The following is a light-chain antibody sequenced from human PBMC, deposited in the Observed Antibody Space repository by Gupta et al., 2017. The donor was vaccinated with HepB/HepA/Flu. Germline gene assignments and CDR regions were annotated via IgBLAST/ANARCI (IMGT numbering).Light chain of an antibody. J-gene: IGLJ1*01. Sequence: QSALTQPRSLSGSPGQSVTISCTGSSSDVGAYNYVSWYQQHPGKAPKLMIYDVSKRPSGVPDRFSGSKSGNTASLTISGLQAEDEADYYCYPYAGSYTYVFGTGTKVTVL. CDR2: DVS. CDR1: SSDVGAYNY. V-gene: IGLV2-11*01. CDR3: YPYAGSYTYV.